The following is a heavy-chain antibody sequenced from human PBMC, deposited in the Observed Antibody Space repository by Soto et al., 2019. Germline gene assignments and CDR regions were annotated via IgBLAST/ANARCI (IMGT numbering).Heavy chain of an antibody. D-gene: IGHD6-6*01. CDR3: ARDPRYSSSSSYYYGMDV. V-gene: IGHV1-69*01. CDR1: GGTFSSYA. Sequence: QVQLVQSGAEVKKPGSSVKVSCKASGGTFSSYAISWVRQAPGHGLAWMGGIIPIFGTANYAQKFQGRVTITADESTRTAYMELSSLRSEDTAVYYCARDPRYSSSSSYYYGMDVWGQGTTVTVSS. CDR2: IIPIFGTA. J-gene: IGHJ6*01.